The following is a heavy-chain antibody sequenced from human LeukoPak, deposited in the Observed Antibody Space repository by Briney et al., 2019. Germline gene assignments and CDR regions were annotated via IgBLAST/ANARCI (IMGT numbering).Heavy chain of an antibody. J-gene: IGHJ4*02. V-gene: IGHV1-46*01. CDR2: INPSVVGT. D-gene: IGHD1-26*01. Sequence: ASVKVSCKASGYTFTNYYIHWVRQAPGQGLERMGVINPSVVGTTYAQRFQGRVTMTRDTSTSTVYMEVSGLRSEDTAVYYCTRELGGSYFDYWGQGTRVTVSS. CDR3: TRELGGSYFDY. CDR1: GYTFTNYY.